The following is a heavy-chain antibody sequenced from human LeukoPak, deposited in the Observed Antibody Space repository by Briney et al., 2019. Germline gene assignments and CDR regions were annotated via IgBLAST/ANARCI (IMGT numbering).Heavy chain of an antibody. V-gene: IGHV3-7*01. Sequence: LGGSLRLSCAASGFTFSNCWMSWVRQAPGKGLEWVANIKDDGSEKYYVDSVKGRFTISRDNAKNSLYLQMNSLRAEDTAGYYCARGGVVVVTATHSWFDPWGQGTLVTVSS. CDR2: IKDDGSEK. D-gene: IGHD2-21*02. CDR1: GFTFSNCW. CDR3: ARGGVVVVTATHSWFDP. J-gene: IGHJ5*02.